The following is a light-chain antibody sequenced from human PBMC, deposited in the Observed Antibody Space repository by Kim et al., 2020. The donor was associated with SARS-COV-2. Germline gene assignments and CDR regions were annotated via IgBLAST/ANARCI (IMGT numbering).Light chain of an antibody. J-gene: IGLJ1*01. CDR3: NSRDSSGNHYV. CDR1: SLRSYY. Sequence: AVGKTVRNTCQGDSLRSYYASWYQQKPGQAPVLVIYGKNNRPSGIPDRFSGSSSGNTASLTITGAQAEDEADYYCNSRDSSGNHYVFGTGTKVTVL. CDR2: GKN. V-gene: IGLV3-19*01.